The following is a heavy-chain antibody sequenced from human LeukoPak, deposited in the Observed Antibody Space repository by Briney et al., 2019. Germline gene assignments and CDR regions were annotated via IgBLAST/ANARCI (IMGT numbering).Heavy chain of an antibody. D-gene: IGHD3-22*01. CDR2: ISGSGGST. Sequence: PGGSLRLSCAASGFTFSSYAMSWVRQAPGKGLEWVSAISGSGGSTYYADSVKGRFTISRDNSKNTLYLQMNSLRAEDTAIYYCAKDRSSQNYYDSSDYFDYWGPGTLVTVSS. CDR3: AKDRSSQNYYDSSDYFDY. CDR1: GFTFSSYA. J-gene: IGHJ4*02. V-gene: IGHV3-23*01.